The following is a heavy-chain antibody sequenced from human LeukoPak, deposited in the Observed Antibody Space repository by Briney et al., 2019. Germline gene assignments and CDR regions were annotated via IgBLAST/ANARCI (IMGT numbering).Heavy chain of an antibody. CDR3: ARLGFAGEQQLYHPKHAFDI. CDR1: GGSISSYY. J-gene: IGHJ3*02. CDR2: IDYSGST. Sequence: SETLSLTCTVSGGSISSYYWSWIRQPPGKGLEWIGYIDYSGSTNYNPSLKSRVTISVDTSKNQFSLKLSSATAADTAVYYCARLGFAGEQQLYHPKHAFDIWGQGTKVTVSS. V-gene: IGHV4-59*08. D-gene: IGHD6-13*01.